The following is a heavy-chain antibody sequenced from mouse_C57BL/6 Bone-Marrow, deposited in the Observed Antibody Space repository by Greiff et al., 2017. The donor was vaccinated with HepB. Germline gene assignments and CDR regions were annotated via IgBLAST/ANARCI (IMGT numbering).Heavy chain of an antibody. D-gene: IGHD2-4*01. J-gene: IGHJ4*01. CDR1: GFSFNTYA. CDR2: IRSKSNNYAT. V-gene: IGHV10-1*01. Sequence: EVKVVESGGGLVQPKGSLKLSCAASGFSFNTYAMNWVRQAPGKGLEWVARIRSKSNNYATYYADSVKDRFTISRDDSESMLYLQMNNLKTEDTAMYYCVIYDYDVEGYYAMDYWGQGTSVTVSS. CDR3: VIYDYDVEGYYAMDY.